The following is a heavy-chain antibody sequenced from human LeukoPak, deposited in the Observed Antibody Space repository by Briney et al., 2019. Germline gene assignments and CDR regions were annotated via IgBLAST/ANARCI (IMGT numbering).Heavy chain of an antibody. CDR2: ISAYNGNT. J-gene: IGHJ6*03. CDR3: AREYQLLGDYYYYYMDV. CDR1: GYTFTSYG. D-gene: IGHD2-2*01. Sequence: ASVKVSCKASGYTFTSYGISWVRQAPGQGPEWMGWISAYNGNTNYAQKLQGRVTMTTDTSTSTAYMELRSLRSDDTAVYYCAREYQLLGDYYYYYMDVWGKGTTVTVSS. V-gene: IGHV1-18*01.